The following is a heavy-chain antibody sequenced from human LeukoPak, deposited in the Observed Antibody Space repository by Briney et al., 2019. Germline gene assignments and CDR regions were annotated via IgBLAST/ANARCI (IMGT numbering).Heavy chain of an antibody. CDR2: INWNGGNK. J-gene: IGHJ4*02. V-gene: IGHV3-20*04. Sequence: GGSLRLSCAASGFTFSSYSMNWVRQAPGKGLEWVSGINWNGGNKGYADSVKGRFTISRDNAKNSLYLQMNSLRAEDTAVYYCARDEGVIAATPDYWGQGTLVTVSS. CDR1: GFTFSSYS. CDR3: ARDEGVIAATPDY. D-gene: IGHD6-6*01.